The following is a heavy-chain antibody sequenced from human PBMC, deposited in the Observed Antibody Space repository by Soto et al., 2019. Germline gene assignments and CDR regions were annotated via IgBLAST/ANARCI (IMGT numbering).Heavy chain of an antibody. CDR3: SRVLKGSGSPLVDY. CDR1: GGSISSGDYY. CDR2: IYYSGST. V-gene: IGHV4-30-4*01. D-gene: IGHD3-10*01. J-gene: IGHJ4*02. Sequence: QVQLQESGPGLVKPSQTLSLTCTVSGGSISSGDYYWSWIRQPPGKGLEWIGYIYYSGSTYYNPSLKSRVTISVDTSKNQCSLKLSSVTAADTAVYYCSRVLKGSGSPLVDYWGQGTLVTVSS.